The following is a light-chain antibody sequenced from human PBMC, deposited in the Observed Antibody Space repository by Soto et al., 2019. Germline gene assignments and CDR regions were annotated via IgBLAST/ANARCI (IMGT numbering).Light chain of an antibody. CDR2: AAS. J-gene: IGKJ5*01. CDR3: QQTFSTPIT. Sequence: DIPMTQSPSSLSASVGDRVTIACRASQTVRTYLNWYQQKPGKAPTLLIYAASSLQSAVPPRFSGAGSETDFTLTINGLQPEDFATYYCQQTFSTPITFGQGTRLE. CDR1: QTVRTY. V-gene: IGKV1-39*01.